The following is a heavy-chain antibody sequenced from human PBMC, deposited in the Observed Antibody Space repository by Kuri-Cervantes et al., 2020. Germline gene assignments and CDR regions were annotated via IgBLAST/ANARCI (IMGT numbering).Heavy chain of an antibody. J-gene: IGHJ4*02. D-gene: IGHD6-19*01. CDR3: ARTRAVALFIPDY. V-gene: IGHV1-2*04. CDR2: INPNSGGT. Sequence: ASVKVSCKASGYTFTSYYIYWVRQAPGQGLEWMGRINPNSGGTNYAQKFQGWVTMTRDTSISTAYMELSRLRSDDTAVYYCARTRAVALFIPDYWGQGTLVTVSS. CDR1: GYTFTSYY.